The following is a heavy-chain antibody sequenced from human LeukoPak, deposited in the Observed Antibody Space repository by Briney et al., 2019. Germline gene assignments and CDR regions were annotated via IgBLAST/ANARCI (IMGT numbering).Heavy chain of an antibody. CDR1: GGSISSGSYY. Sequence: PSETLSLTCTVSGGSISSGSYYWSWIRQPAGKGLEWIGRIYTSGSTNYNPSLKSRVTISVDTSKNQFSLKLSSVTAADTAVYYCARLVPAAYFDYWGQGTLVTVSS. D-gene: IGHD2-2*01. J-gene: IGHJ4*02. CDR2: IYTSGST. V-gene: IGHV4-61*02. CDR3: ARLVPAAYFDY.